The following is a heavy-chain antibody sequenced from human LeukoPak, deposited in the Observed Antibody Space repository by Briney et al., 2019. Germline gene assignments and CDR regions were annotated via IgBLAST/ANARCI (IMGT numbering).Heavy chain of an antibody. CDR1: GGSFSGYY. Sequence: SETLSLTCAVYGGSFSGYYWSWIRQPPGKGLEWIGEINHSGSTNYNPSLKSRVTISVDTSKNQFPLKLSSVTAADTAVYYCARGPPYYDFWSGYRPEYYFDYWGQGTLVTVSS. CDR2: INHSGST. J-gene: IGHJ4*02. V-gene: IGHV4-34*01. CDR3: ARGPPYYDFWSGYRPEYYFDY. D-gene: IGHD3-3*01.